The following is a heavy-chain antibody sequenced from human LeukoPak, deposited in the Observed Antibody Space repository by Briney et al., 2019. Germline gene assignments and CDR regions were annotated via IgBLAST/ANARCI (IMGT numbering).Heavy chain of an antibody. Sequence: SETLSLTCTVSGGSISSSSYYWGWIRQPPGKGLEWIGSIYYSGSTYYNLSLKSRVTISVDTSKNQFSLKLSSVTAADTAVYYCARDYIAVAGKFDYWGQGTLVTVSS. J-gene: IGHJ4*02. CDR2: IYYSGST. V-gene: IGHV4-39*02. CDR1: GGSISSSSYY. CDR3: ARDYIAVAGKFDY. D-gene: IGHD6-19*01.